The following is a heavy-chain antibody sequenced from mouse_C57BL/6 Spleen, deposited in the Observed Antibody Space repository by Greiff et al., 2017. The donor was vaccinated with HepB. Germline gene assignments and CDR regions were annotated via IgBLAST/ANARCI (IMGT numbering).Heavy chain of an antibody. D-gene: IGHD2-4*01. CDR2: IWSGGST. Sequence: QVQLKESGPGLVQPSQSLSITCTVSGFSLTSYGLHWVRQSPGKGLEWLGVIWSGGSTDYNAAFISRLSISKDNSKSQVFFKMNSLQADDTAIYYCARNLDYDDYAMDYWGQGTSVTVSS. V-gene: IGHV2-2*01. CDR1: GFSLTSYG. CDR3: ARNLDYDDYAMDY. J-gene: IGHJ4*01.